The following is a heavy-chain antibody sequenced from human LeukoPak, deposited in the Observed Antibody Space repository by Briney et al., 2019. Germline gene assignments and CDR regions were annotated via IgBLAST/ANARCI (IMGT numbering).Heavy chain of an antibody. CDR2: IYYSGST. CDR3: ARQRQWPSGGFDP. J-gene: IGHJ5*02. V-gene: IGHV4-59*08. Sequence: PGGSLRLSCAASGFTFSSYAMSWVRQAPGKGLEWIGYIYYSGSTNYNPSLKSRVTISVDTSKNQFSLKLSSVTAADTAVYYCARQRQWPSGGFDPWGQGALVTVSS. D-gene: IGHD6-19*01. CDR1: GFTFSSYA.